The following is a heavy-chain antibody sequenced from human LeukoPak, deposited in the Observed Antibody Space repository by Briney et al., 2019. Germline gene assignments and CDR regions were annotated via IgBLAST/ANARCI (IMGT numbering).Heavy chain of an antibody. CDR2: IDSGSGNI. CDR3: AREDDDWGPNTLDV. Sequence: GGSLRLSCAASGLTFSSHSMNWVRQAPGKGLEWVSYIDSGSGNIYYRDSVKGRFTISRDNAQNSLYLQMDSLRDEDTAVYYCAREDDDWGPNTLDVWGQGAVVTVSS. CDR1: GLTFSSHS. V-gene: IGHV3-48*02. J-gene: IGHJ3*01. D-gene: IGHD7-27*01.